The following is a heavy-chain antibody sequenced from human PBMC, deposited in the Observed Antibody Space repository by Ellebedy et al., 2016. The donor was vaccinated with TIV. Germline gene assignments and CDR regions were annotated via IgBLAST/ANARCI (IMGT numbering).Heavy chain of an antibody. J-gene: IGHJ5*02. CDR2: IRSEAYGGTT. V-gene: IGHV3-72*01. D-gene: IGHD1-26*01. CDR1: GFTFSDHY. CDR3: AREVRREWFDP. Sequence: GESLKISCAGSGFTFSDHYMDWVRQAPGKGLEWIGSIRSEAYGGTTEYAPSVKGRFLISRDDSKNSLHLQMNSLKNEDTAVYYCAREVRREWFDPWGQGTLVTVSS.